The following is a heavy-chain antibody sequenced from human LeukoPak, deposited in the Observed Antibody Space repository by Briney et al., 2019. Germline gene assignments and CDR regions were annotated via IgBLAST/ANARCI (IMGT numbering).Heavy chain of an antibody. CDR3: TKDLMTGFSSGWYFAY. Sequence: GGSLRLSCAASGFTFSSCWMHWVRQAPGKGLVWVSVTGGSDDNTHYADSVKGRFTISRDNSENRLFLQMNSLRTDDSALYYCTKDLMTGFSSGWYFAYWGQGTLVTVSS. V-gene: IGHV3-23*01. D-gene: IGHD6-19*01. J-gene: IGHJ4*02. CDR2: TGGSDDNT. CDR1: GFTFSSCW.